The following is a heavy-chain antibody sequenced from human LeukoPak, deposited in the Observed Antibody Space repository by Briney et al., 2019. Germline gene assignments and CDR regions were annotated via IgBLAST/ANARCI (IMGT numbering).Heavy chain of an antibody. CDR3: ARESIAVAGAPFDY. D-gene: IGHD6-19*01. CDR2: ISSGSTI. Sequence: PGGSLRISCAASGFTFSSYEMNWVHQAPGKGLEWVSYISSGSTIYDADSVKGRFTISRDNAKNSLYLQMNSLRAEDTAVYYCARESIAVAGAPFDYWGQGTLVTVSS. V-gene: IGHV3-48*03. J-gene: IGHJ4*02. CDR1: GFTFSSYE.